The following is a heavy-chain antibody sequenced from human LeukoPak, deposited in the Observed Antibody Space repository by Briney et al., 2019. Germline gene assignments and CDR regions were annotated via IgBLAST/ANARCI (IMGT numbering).Heavy chain of an antibody. Sequence: GGSLRLSCAASGFTFSTYVMHWVRQAPGKGLEWVALIWYDGSEKYYADSVKGRFTISRDNSKNTLFLQMDSLRAEDTAVYYCARELVGYDMEFDYWGQGTLVTVSS. V-gene: IGHV3-33*08. CDR1: GFTFSTYV. J-gene: IGHJ4*02. D-gene: IGHD5-12*01. CDR3: ARELVGYDMEFDY. CDR2: IWYDGSEK.